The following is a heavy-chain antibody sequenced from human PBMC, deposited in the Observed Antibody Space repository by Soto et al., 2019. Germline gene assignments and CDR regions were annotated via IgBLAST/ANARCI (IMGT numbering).Heavy chain of an antibody. Sequence: EVQLLESGGGLIEPGGSLRLSCAASGFTFSSYAMSWVRQAPGKGLVWVSAISGSGGSTYYADSVKGRFTISRDNSKNTLYLPRNSLRAEDTAVYYCAKDGGGDIVLMVYAIDWFDPWGQGTLVTVSS. J-gene: IGHJ5*02. CDR3: AKDGGGDIVLMVYAIDWFDP. CDR1: GFTFSSYA. CDR2: ISGSGGST. V-gene: IGHV3-23*01. D-gene: IGHD2-8*01.